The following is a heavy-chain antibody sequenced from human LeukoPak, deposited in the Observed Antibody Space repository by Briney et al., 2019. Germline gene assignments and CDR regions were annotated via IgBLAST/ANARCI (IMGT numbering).Heavy chain of an antibody. D-gene: IGHD2-15*01. Sequence: PSQTLSLTCTVSGGSISSGGYYWSWIRQHPGKGLEWIGYIYYSGSTYYNPSLKSRVTISVDTSKNQFSLKLSSVTAADTAVYYCARAGYCSGGSCLGDAFGIWGQGTMVTVSS. V-gene: IGHV4-31*03. CDR1: GGSISSGGYY. CDR3: ARAGYCSGGSCLGDAFGI. J-gene: IGHJ3*02. CDR2: IYYSGST.